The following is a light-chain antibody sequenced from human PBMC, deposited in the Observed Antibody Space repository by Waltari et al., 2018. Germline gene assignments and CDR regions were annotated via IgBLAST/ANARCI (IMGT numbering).Light chain of an antibody. J-gene: IGLJ2*01. V-gene: IGLV1-51*01. Sequence: QSLLLQLPSMAAAPGQRVTSSCPGSSPHIPKSFVHWFQQLPGTVPNLLIYENSRRPSGIPDRFSGSKSGTSATLVITGLQTGDEADYYCGTWDRSLSTLVFGGGTKLTVL. CDR3: GTWDRSLSTLV. CDR1: SPHIPKSF. CDR2: ENS.